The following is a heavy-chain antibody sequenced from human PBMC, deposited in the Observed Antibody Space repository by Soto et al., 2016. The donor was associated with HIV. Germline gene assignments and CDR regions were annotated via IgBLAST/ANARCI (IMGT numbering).Heavy chain of an antibody. V-gene: IGHV3-21*04. CDR3: ARDTLYSRSFDY. CDR1: GFTFSTYS. Sequence: EVQLVESGGGLVKPGGSLRLSCAASGFTFSTYSMNWVRQAPGKGLEWVSSISSSRSYIYHADSVKGRFTISRDNAKNSLYLQMNSLRVDDTAVYYCARDTLYSRSFDYWGQGPWSPSPQ. D-gene: IGHD6-13*01. CDR2: ISSSRSYI. J-gene: IGHJ4*02.